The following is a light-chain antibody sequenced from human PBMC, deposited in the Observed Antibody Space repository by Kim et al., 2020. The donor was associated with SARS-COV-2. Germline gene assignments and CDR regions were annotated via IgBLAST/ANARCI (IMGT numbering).Light chain of an antibody. J-gene: IGKJ2*01. CDR3: QQYNNWPPNT. Sequence: VSPGERATLSGRASQSVSSNLAWYQQKPGQAPRLLIYGASTRATGIPARFSGSGSGTEFTLTISSLQSEDFAVYYCQQYNNWPPNTFGQGTKLEI. V-gene: IGKV3-15*01. CDR2: GAS. CDR1: QSVSSN.